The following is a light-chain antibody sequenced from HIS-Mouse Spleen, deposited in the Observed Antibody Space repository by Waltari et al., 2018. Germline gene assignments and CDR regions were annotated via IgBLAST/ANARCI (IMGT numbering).Light chain of an antibody. V-gene: IGLV2-23*01. Sequence: QSALTQPASVSGSPGQSITISCTGTSRYVGSYNLVSWYQQHPGKAPKLMIYEGSKRPSGVSNRFSGSKSGNTASLTISGLQAEDEADYYCCSYAGSSTWVFGGGTKLTVL. J-gene: IGLJ3*02. CDR2: EGS. CDR3: CSYAGSSTWV. CDR1: SRYVGSYNL.